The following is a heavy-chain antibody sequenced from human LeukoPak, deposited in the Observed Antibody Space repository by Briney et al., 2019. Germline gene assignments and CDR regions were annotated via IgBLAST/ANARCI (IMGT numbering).Heavy chain of an antibody. CDR2: IRYDGSNK. D-gene: IGHD3-10*01. CDR3: ARAASITMVRGVFDY. Sequence: PGGSLRLSCAASGFTFSSYGMHWVRQAPGKGLEWVAFIRYDGSNKYYADSVKGRFTISRDNSKNTLYLQMNSLRAEDTAVYYCARAASITMVRGVFDYWGQGTLVTVSS. CDR1: GFTFSSYG. V-gene: IGHV3-30*02. J-gene: IGHJ4*02.